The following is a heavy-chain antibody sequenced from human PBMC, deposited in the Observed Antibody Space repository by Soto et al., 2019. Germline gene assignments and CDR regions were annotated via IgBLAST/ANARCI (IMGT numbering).Heavy chain of an antibody. CDR1: GYSFTSYW. CDR3: AGCPGVPQTYYYDSSGEYYFDY. D-gene: IGHD3-22*01. CDR2: IYPGDSDT. J-gene: IGHJ4*02. V-gene: IGHV5-51*01. Sequence: GESLKISCKGSGYSFTSYWIGWVRQMPGKGLEWMGIIYPGDSDTRYSPSFQGQVTISADKSISTAYLQWSSLKASDTAMYYCAGCPGVPQTYYYDSSGEYYFDYWGQGTLVTVSS.